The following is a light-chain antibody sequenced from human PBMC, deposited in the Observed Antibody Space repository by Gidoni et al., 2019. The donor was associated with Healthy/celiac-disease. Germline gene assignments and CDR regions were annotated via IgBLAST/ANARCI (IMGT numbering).Light chain of an antibody. Sequence: DIVMTHSPDSLAVSLGERATINCKSSQSVLYSSNNKNYLAWYQQKPGQPPKLLIYWASTRESGVPDRFSGSGSGTDFTLTISSLQAEDVAVYYCQQYYSTPMTFGHGTKVDIK. CDR3: QQYYSTPMT. V-gene: IGKV4-1*01. J-gene: IGKJ3*01. CDR2: WAS. CDR1: QSVLYSSNNKNY.